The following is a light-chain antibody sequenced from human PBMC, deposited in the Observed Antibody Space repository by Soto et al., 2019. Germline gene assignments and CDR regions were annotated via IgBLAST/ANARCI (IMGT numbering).Light chain of an antibody. CDR3: AAWDDSLSGWV. V-gene: IGLV1-44*01. J-gene: IGLJ3*02. CDR2: SNN. CDR1: TSNIGSNN. Sequence: QSVLTQPPSASGTPGQRVSISCSGTTSNIGSNNVNWYQQFPGTAPKLLIYSNNQRPSGVPDRFSGSRSGTSASLAISGLQSEDEAEYYCAAWDDSLSGWVFGGGTQLTVL.